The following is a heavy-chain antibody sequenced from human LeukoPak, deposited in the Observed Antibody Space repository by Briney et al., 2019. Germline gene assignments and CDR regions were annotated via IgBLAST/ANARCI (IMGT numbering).Heavy chain of an antibody. CDR2: IYYSGST. CDR3: ARLDRIAAAYFDY. CDR1: GGSISSGGYY. Sequence: SETLSLTCTVSGGSISSGGYYWSWIRQHPGKGLEWIGYIYYSGSTYYNPSLKSRVTISVDRSKNQFSLKLSSVTAADTAVYYCARLDRIAAAYFDYWGQGTLVTVSS. D-gene: IGHD6-13*01. J-gene: IGHJ4*02. V-gene: IGHV4-31*03.